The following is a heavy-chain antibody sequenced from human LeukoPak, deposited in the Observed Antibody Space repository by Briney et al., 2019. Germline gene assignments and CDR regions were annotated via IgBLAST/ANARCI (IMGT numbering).Heavy chain of an antibody. CDR3: ARQLKAEWDSRGYYGMDV. Sequence: GETLKIFCKGSGYSITSYWIGWVRQLPGKGLEWMGTIFPGDSDNRYSPSFQGQVTISADKSISTAYLQWSSLKASDTAMYYCARQLKAEWDSRGYYGMDVWGQGTTVTVSS. J-gene: IGHJ6*02. CDR2: IFPGDSDN. V-gene: IGHV5-51*01. CDR1: GYSITSYW. D-gene: IGHD1-26*01.